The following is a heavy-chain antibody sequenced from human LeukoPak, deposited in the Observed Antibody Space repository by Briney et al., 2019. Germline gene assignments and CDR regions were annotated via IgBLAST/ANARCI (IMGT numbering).Heavy chain of an antibody. CDR3: ARLPGTPGYYMDV. CDR2: INHSGST. CDR1: GGSFSGYY. J-gene: IGHJ6*03. D-gene: IGHD1-26*01. Sequence: PSETLSLTCAVYGGSFSGYYWSWIRQPPGKGLEWIGGINHSGSTNYNPSLKSRVTISVDTSKNQFSLKLSSVTAADPAVYYCARLPGTPGYYMDVWGKGTTVTISS. V-gene: IGHV4-34*01.